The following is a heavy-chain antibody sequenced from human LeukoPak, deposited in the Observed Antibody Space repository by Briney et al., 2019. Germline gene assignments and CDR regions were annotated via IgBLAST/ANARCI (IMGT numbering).Heavy chain of an antibody. Sequence: ASVKVSCKASGYTFTGYYMHWVRQAPGQGLEWMGRINPNSGGTNYAQKFQGGVTMTRDTSISTAYMELSRLRSDDTAVYYCARLRRSSGWYYFDYWGQGTLVTVSS. CDR3: ARLRRSSGWYYFDY. J-gene: IGHJ4*02. V-gene: IGHV1-2*06. D-gene: IGHD6-19*01. CDR1: GYTFTGYY. CDR2: INPNSGGT.